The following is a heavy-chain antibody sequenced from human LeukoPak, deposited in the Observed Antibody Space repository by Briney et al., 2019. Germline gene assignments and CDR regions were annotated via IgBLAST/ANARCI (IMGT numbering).Heavy chain of an antibody. V-gene: IGHV3-21*01. CDR1: GFTFSAYS. CDR3: AREDYGDYAENFDY. D-gene: IGHD4-17*01. Sequence: PGGSLRLSCAGSGFTFSAYSMNWVRQAPGKGLEWVSSIGSSSTSIYYADSVKGRLTISRDNAKNSLFLQMNSLRVEDTAVYYCAREDYGDYAENFDYWGQGTLVTVSS. CDR2: IGSSSTSI. J-gene: IGHJ4*02.